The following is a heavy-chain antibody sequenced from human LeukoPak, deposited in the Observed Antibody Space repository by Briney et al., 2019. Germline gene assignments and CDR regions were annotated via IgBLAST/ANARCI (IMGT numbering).Heavy chain of an antibody. J-gene: IGHJ4*02. CDR3: ARYSSSSSFDY. Sequence: GGSLRLSCAASGFTFSSYDMHWVRQATGKGLEWVSAIGTAGDTYYPGSVKGRFTISRENAKNSLYLQMNSLRAGDTTVYYCARYSSSSSFDYWGQGTLVTVSS. D-gene: IGHD6-13*01. V-gene: IGHV3-13*01. CDR2: IGTAGDT. CDR1: GFTFSSYD.